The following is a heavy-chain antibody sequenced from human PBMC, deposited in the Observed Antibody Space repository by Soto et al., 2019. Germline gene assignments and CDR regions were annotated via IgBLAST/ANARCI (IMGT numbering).Heavy chain of an antibody. D-gene: IGHD3-3*01. CDR2: IYRSGNA. J-gene: IGHJ6*02. CDR1: GGSISSGGYY. V-gene: IGHV4-31*03. CDR3: PRKNDFSRGSFYYYRLDV. Sequence: SSETLSLTCTVSGGSISSGGYYWSWIRQLPGKGLEWMGYIYRSGNAYYNPSLESRLTISVDTSKNQFSLKLSSVTAADTAVYYCPRKNDFSRGSFYYYRLDVWGHGSTVPVYS.